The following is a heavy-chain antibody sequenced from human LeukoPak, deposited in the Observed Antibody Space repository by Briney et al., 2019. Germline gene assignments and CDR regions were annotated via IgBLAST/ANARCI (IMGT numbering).Heavy chain of an antibody. Sequence: SETLSLTRAVSGGSISSYYWTWIRQPPGKGLEWVGYIQNSAIYRAKIKSSPSLQSRVSLSIDTSKNQVSLTVNSVTAADTAVYYCARLSSTLYYSMDVWGPGTAVTVSS. CDR1: GGSISSYY. D-gene: IGHD6-6*01. CDR2: IQNSAIYRAKI. J-gene: IGHJ6*02. CDR3: ARLSSTLYYSMDV. V-gene: IGHV4-59*08.